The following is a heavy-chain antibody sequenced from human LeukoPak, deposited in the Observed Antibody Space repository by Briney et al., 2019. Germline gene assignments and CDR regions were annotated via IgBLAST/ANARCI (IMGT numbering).Heavy chain of an antibody. CDR1: GGSISSSSYY. J-gene: IGHJ5*02. CDR3: ALQGADILTGYYKPSWFDP. CDR2: IYYSGST. D-gene: IGHD3-9*01. Sequence: SETLSLTCTVSGGSISSSSYYWGWLRQPPGKGLEWIGSIYYSGSTYYNPSLKSRVTISVDTSKNQFSLKLSSVTAADTAVYYCALQGADILTGYYKPSWFDPWGQGTLVTASS. V-gene: IGHV4-39*07.